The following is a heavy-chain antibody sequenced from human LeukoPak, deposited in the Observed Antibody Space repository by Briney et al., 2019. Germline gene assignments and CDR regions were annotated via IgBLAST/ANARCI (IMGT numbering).Heavy chain of an antibody. CDR1: GGSFSGYY. CDR3: ARAFSSSWYENFQH. Sequence: SETLSLTCAVYGGSFSGYYWSWIRQPPGKGLEWIGEINHSGSTNYNPSLKSRVTMSVDTSKNQFSLKLSSVTAADTAVYYCARAFSSSWYENFQHWGQGTLVTVSS. V-gene: IGHV4-34*01. CDR2: INHSGST. J-gene: IGHJ1*01. D-gene: IGHD6-13*01.